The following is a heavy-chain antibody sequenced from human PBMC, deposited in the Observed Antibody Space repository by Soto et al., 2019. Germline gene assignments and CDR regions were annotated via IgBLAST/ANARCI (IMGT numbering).Heavy chain of an antibody. CDR3: ARALFSHILRHFDWTLGMDV. D-gene: IGHD3-9*01. J-gene: IGHJ6*02. Sequence: SETLSLTCTVSGCSINHYYWSWIRQPPGKGLEWIGYIYYSGSTYYNPSLKSRVTISVDTSKNQFSLKLSSVTAADTAVYYCARALFSHILRHFDWTLGMDVWGQGTTVT. CDR2: IYYSGST. V-gene: IGHV4-59*08. CDR1: GCSINHYY.